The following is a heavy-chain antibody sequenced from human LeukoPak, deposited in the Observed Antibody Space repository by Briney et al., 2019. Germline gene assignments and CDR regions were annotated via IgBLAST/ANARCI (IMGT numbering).Heavy chain of an antibody. D-gene: IGHD3-3*01. Sequence: GGSLRLSCAASGFTFSTYAMHWVRQAPGKGLEWVAVISYDGSSKYYADSVKGRFTISRDNSKNTLYLQMNSLKAEDTAVYYCASGRSGYSVYWGQGTLVTVSS. CDR3: ASGRSGYSVY. J-gene: IGHJ4*02. CDR1: GFTFSTYA. V-gene: IGHV3-30*04. CDR2: ISYDGSSK.